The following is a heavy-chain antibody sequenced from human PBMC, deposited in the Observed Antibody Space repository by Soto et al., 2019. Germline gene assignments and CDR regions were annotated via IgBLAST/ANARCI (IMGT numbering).Heavy chain of an antibody. CDR1: GYTFTSYY. V-gene: IGHV1-46*03. D-gene: IGHD3-3*01. Sequence: GASVKVSCKASGYTFTSYYMHWVRQAPGQGLEWMGIINPSGGSTSYAQKFQGRVTMTRDTSTSTVYMELSSLRSEDTAVYYCAREPPSVSTYYDFWSGPPDPYYFYMDVWGKGTTVTVSS. CDR2: INPSGGST. J-gene: IGHJ6*03. CDR3: AREPPSVSTYYDFWSGPPDPYYFYMDV.